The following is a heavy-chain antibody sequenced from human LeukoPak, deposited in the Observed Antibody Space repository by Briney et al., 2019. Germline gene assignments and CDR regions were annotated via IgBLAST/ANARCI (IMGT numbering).Heavy chain of an antibody. D-gene: IGHD3-16*01. CDR3: ARDRNDGGECADY. J-gene: IGHJ4*02. CDR1: GFTFASYG. CDR2: ISYDGSNK. V-gene: IGHV3-30*03. Sequence: QSGRSLRLSCTASGFTFASYGMHWVRQAPGKGLEWVAVISYDGSNKYYADSVKGRFTISRDNSKNTLYLQMNSLRAEDTAVYYCARDRNDGGECADYWGQRTLVTVSS.